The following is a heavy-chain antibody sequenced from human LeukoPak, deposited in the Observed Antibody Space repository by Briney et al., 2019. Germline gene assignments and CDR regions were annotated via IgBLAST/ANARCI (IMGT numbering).Heavy chain of an antibody. V-gene: IGHV3-7*01. D-gene: IGHD2-2*01. CDR1: GFTFSNYW. CDR2: INEDGGEK. Sequence: GGSPRLSCAASGFTFSNYWMSWVRQAPGKGLEWVANINEDGGEKYYVDSVKGRFTISRDNAKNSLYLRMNSLRAEDTTVYYCVRAIRGTTDYWGQGTLVTVSS. CDR3: VRAIRGTTDY. J-gene: IGHJ4*02.